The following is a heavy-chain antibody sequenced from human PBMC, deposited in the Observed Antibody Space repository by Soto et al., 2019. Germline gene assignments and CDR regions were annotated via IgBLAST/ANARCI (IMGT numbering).Heavy chain of an antibody. CDR2: INAGNGNT. Sequence: QVHLVQSGAEVKKPGASVKVSCKAAGYTFTSYGIQWVRQAPGQRLEWMGWINAGNGNTEYSQKIQGRITITRDTSASTAYLELSSLRSEDTAVYYCARDSEYAYVWGNYRYTGRVFDYWGQGTLVTVSS. J-gene: IGHJ4*02. V-gene: IGHV1-3*01. D-gene: IGHD3-16*02. CDR1: GYTFTSYG. CDR3: ARDSEYAYVWGNYRYTGRVFDY.